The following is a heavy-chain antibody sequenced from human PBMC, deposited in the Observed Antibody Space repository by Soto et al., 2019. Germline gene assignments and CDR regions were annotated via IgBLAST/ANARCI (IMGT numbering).Heavy chain of an antibody. Sequence: SETLSLTCTVSGGSISSYYWSWIRQPPGKGLEWIGYIYYSGSTNYNPSLKSRVTISVDTSKNQFSLKLSSVTAADTAVYYCARRSALPTYYKSVDVWGQGTTVTVSS. CDR3: ARRSALPTYYKSVDV. CDR1: GGSISSYY. D-gene: IGHD3-10*01. J-gene: IGHJ6*02. V-gene: IGHV4-59*01. CDR2: IYYSGST.